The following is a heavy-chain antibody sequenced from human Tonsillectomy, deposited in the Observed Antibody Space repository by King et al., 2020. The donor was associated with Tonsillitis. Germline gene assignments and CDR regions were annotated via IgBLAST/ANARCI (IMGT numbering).Heavy chain of an antibody. CDR3: ATEKPPYRYCSSHCVGYYMDV. Sequence: VQLVESGGGVVQPGRSLRLSCVASGFSFSGSGMHWVRPAPGKGLEWMAVISYDGRNKKHAESVKGRFTLSRDNSDNTLDLQMHSLRAEDTAVYYCATEKPPYRYCSSHCVGYYMDVWGKGTTVTVSS. J-gene: IGHJ6*03. D-gene: IGHD2-2*01. CDR2: ISYDGRNK. CDR1: GFSFSGSG. V-gene: IGHV3-30*03.